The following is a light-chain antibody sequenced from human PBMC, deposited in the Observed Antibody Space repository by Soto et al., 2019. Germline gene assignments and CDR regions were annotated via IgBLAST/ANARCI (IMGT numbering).Light chain of an antibody. CDR2: DVR. J-gene: IGLJ1*01. CDR1: TSDIGGYHF. Sequence: QSALTQPASVSGSPGQSITISCTGTTSDIGGYHFVSWYQQHPGKAPKLLIYDVRNRPSGGSNRFSGSKSGNTASLTISGLQAEDEADYYCNSYRTISTYVFGSGTKLTVL. V-gene: IGLV2-14*01. CDR3: NSYRTISTYV.